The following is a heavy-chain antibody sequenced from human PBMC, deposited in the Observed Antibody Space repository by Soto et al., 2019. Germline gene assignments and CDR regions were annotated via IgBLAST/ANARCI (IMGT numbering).Heavy chain of an antibody. J-gene: IGHJ6*02. CDR2: ITYDGSQI. CDR3: AKGRGEMNWANYYGLDV. D-gene: IGHD7-27*01. V-gene: IGHV3-30*18. CDR1: GFTFPRFG. Sequence: QVQLVESGGGVVQPGRSLRLSCAASGFTFPRFGMHWVRQAPGKGLEWVALITYDGSQIYYADAVKGRFTISRDNGDNTLSLQMDNLRTEDTATYFCAKGRGEMNWANYYGLDVWAQGTTFTVSS.